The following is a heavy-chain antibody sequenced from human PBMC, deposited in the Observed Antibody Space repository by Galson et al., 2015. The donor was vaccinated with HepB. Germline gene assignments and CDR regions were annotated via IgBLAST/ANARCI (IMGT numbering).Heavy chain of an antibody. V-gene: IGHV4-34*01. CDR1: GGSFSGYY. CDR2: INHSGST. J-gene: IGHJ6*02. Sequence: LSLTCAVYGGSFSGYYWSWIRQPPGKGLEWIGEINHSGSTNYNPSLKSRVTISVDTSKNQFSLKLSSVTAADTAVYYCAVVPAVNTKNYYYGMDVWGQGTTVTVSS. D-gene: IGHD2-2*01. CDR3: AVVPAVNTKNYYYGMDV.